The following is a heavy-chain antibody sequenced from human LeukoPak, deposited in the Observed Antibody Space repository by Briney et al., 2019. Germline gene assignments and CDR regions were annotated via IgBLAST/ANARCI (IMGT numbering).Heavy chain of an antibody. J-gene: IGHJ1*01. CDR3: VRGGSVKYFQH. Sequence: SETLSLTCTVSAGSISNYYWSWIRQPPGKGLEWIGYISYSGSTNYNPSLKSRVTISVDTSKNQFSLKLSSVTAADTAVYYCVRGGSVKYFQHWGQGTLVTVSS. V-gene: IGHV4-59*08. D-gene: IGHD3-16*01. CDR1: AGSISNYY. CDR2: ISYSGST.